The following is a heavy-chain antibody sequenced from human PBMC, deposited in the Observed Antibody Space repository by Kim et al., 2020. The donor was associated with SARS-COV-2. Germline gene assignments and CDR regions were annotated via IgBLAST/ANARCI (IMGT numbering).Heavy chain of an antibody. CDR2: ISSSSSYI. CDR1: GFTFSSYS. J-gene: IGHJ4*02. V-gene: IGHV3-21*01. CDR3: ARVGFLSPPGAGTRDTIDY. Sequence: GGSLRLSCAASGFTFSSYSMNWVRQAPGKGLEWVSSISSSSSYIYYADSVKGRFTISRDNAKNSLYLQMNSLRAEDTAGYYCARVGFLSPPGAGTRDTIDYWGQGTLVTVSS. D-gene: IGHD1-7*01.